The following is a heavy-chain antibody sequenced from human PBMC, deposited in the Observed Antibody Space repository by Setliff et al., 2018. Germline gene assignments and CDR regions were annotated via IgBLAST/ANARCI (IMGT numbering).Heavy chain of an antibody. CDR3: AREKGLRGVGWFDP. J-gene: IGHJ5*02. Sequence: LSLTCTVSGGSISNYYWSWIRQPAGKGLEWIGRIYIGGSANYNPSLKSRVTMSIDTSKNQFSLKLTSVTAADTAVYYCAREKGLRGVGWFDPWGLGTLVTVSS. D-gene: IGHD3-10*01. CDR1: GGSISNYY. V-gene: IGHV4-4*07. CDR2: IYIGGSA.